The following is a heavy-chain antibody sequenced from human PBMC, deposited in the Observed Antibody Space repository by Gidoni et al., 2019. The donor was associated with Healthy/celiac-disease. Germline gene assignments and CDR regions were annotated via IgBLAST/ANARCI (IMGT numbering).Heavy chain of an antibody. CDR3: TWSIAAADYYFDY. CDR2: IRSKANSYAT. J-gene: IGHJ4*02. Sequence: EVQLVESGGGLVQPGGSLNLSCAASGFTFIGSAMHWVRQASGQGLEWVGRIRSKANSYATAYAASVKGRFTISRDDSKNTAYLQMNSLKTEDTAVYYCTWSIAAADYYFDYWGQGTLVTVSS. D-gene: IGHD6-13*01. CDR1: GFTFIGSA. V-gene: IGHV3-73*02.